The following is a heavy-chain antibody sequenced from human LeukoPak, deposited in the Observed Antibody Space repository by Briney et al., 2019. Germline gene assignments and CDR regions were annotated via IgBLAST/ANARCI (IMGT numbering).Heavy chain of an antibody. D-gene: IGHD2-15*01. CDR1: GFTFSNYW. Sequence: GGSLRLSCAASGFTFSNYWMSWVRQAPGKGLEWVANIEQDGSEKYYVDSVKGRFTISRDNAKNSLYVQMNSLRAEDTAVYYCAGWPIFSDAFHIWGQGTMVTVSS. V-gene: IGHV3-7*01. CDR3: AGWPIFSDAFHI. CDR2: IEQDGSEK. J-gene: IGHJ3*02.